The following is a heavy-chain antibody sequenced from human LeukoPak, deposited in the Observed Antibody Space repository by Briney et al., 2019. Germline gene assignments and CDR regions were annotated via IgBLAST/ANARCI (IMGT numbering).Heavy chain of an antibody. J-gene: IGHJ4*02. Sequence: PGGSLRLSCAAPGFTFSNYGMHWVRQAPGKGLERVAVIWYDGSNKYYADSVKGRFTISRDNSKNTLYLQMNSLRAEDTAVYYCARDLPMEYWGQGTLVTVSS. CDR1: GFTFSNYG. CDR2: IWYDGSNK. CDR3: ARDLPMEY. V-gene: IGHV3-33*01. D-gene: IGHD3-3*01.